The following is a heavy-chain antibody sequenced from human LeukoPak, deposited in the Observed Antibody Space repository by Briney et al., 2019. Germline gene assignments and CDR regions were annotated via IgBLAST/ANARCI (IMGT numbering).Heavy chain of an antibody. Sequence: SETLSLTCIVSGGAISSTSYYWGWIRQPPGKGLEWIGSIYYSGSTFYNPSLKSRVTISVDTSKNRFSLKLSSVTAADTAVYYCARRQYSAYGRFDYWGQGTLVTVSS. J-gene: IGHJ4*02. CDR3: ARRQYSAYGRFDY. V-gene: IGHV4-39*01. CDR1: GGAISSTSYY. CDR2: IYYSGST. D-gene: IGHD5-12*01.